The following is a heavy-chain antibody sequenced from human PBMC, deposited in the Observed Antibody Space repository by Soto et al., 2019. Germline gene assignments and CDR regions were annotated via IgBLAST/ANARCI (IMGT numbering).Heavy chain of an antibody. CDR1: GFTFSDYS. CDR2: ITYSVSTI. CDR3: ARGLSITHYGMDV. J-gene: IGHJ6*02. Sequence: SLRLSCAASGFTFSDYSMSWIRQAPGKGLEWVSYITYSVSTIYSADSVKGRFTISRDDAKNSLYLQMNSLRAEDTAVYYCARGLSITHYGMDVWGQGTTVTVSS. V-gene: IGHV3-11*01.